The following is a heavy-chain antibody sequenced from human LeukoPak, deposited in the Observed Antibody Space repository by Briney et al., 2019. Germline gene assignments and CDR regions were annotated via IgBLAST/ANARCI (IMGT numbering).Heavy chain of an antibody. CDR3: ARVYYDSSGYDSRGDAFDI. J-gene: IGHJ3*02. CDR2: MNPNSGNT. CDR1: GYTFTSYD. V-gene: IGHV1-8*03. D-gene: IGHD3-22*01. Sequence: ASVKVSCKASGYTFTSYDINWVRQATGQGLEWMGWMNPNSGNTGYAQKFQGRVTITRNTSISTAYMELSSLRSEDTAAYYCARVYYDSSGYDSRGDAFDIWGQGTMVTVSS.